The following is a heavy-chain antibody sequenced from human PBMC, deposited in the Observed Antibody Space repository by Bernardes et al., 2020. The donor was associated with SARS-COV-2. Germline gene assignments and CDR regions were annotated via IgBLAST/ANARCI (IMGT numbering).Heavy chain of an antibody. V-gene: IGHV3-66*02. CDR3: ARSREQWLVRSAFDI. CDR1: GFTVSSNY. Sequence: GGSLRLSCAASGFTVSSNYMSWVRQAPGKGLEWVSVIYSGGSTYYADSVKGRFTISRDNSKNTLYLQMNSLRAEDTAVYYCARSREQWLVRSAFDIWGQGTMVTVSS. CDR2: IYSGGST. J-gene: IGHJ3*02. D-gene: IGHD6-19*01.